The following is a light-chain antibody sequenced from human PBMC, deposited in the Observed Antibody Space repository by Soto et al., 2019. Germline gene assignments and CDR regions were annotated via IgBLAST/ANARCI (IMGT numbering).Light chain of an antibody. CDR1: SSNIGSNT. V-gene: IGLV1-44*01. CDR3: AGWDDSLNGPVV. J-gene: IGLJ2*01. Sequence: QPVLTQPPSASGTPGQRVTISCSGSSSNIGSNTVNWYQQLPGTAPKLLIYSNNQRPSGVPDRFSGSKSGTSASLAISGLQSEDEADYYCAGWDDSLNGPVVSGGGTKLTVL. CDR2: SNN.